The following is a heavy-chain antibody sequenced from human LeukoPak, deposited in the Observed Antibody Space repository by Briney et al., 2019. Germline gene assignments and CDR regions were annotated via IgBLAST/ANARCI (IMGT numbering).Heavy chain of an antibody. V-gene: IGHV3-74*01. J-gene: IGHJ5*02. D-gene: IGHD6-13*01. CDR1: GFTFSSYW. CDR3: ARARLYSGGRNWFDL. Sequence: ESGGSLRLSCAASGFTFSSYWMHWVRQAPGKGLVWVSRINTDGSSTGYADSGRGRFTISRDNAKDTLCLQMNSMRGEDTAVYYCARARLYSGGRNWFDLWGQGTLVTVSS. CDR2: INTDGSST.